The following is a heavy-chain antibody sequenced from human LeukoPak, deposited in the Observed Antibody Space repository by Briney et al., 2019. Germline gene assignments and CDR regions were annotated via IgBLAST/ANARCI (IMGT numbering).Heavy chain of an antibody. V-gene: IGHV1-18*01. CDR1: GYNFISYD. J-gene: IGHJ5*02. Sequence: ASVKVSCKASGYNFISYDINWVRQAPGKGLEWMGWISAYNGNTNYALKIKGRVTMTTDTSTNTVCMELRSLRPDDTAVYYCAREKSRYKYGYNHWGQGTLVTVSS. CDR2: ISAYNGNT. D-gene: IGHD5-18*01. CDR3: AREKSRYKYGYNH.